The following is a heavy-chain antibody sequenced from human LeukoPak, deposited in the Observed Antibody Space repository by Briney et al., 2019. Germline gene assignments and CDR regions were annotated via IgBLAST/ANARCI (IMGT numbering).Heavy chain of an antibody. CDR2: IHYSGST. J-gene: IGHJ6*03. CDR1: GDSISSYY. V-gene: IGHV4-59*12. Sequence: PSETLSLTCTVSGDSISSYYWSWLRQPPGKGMEWIGYIHYSGSTNYNPSLKSRVTISVDTSKNQFSLILSSVTAADTAVYYCARSTILAKSSVGSSWSSYYYYYYMDVWGKGTTVTVSS. D-gene: IGHD6-13*01. CDR3: ARSTILAKSSVGSSWSSYYYYYYMDV.